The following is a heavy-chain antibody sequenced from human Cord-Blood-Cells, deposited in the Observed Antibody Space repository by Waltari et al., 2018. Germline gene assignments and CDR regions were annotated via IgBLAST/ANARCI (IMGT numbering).Heavy chain of an antibody. D-gene: IGHD1-26*01. Sequence: QVQLQQWGAGLLKPSETLSLTCAVYGGSFSGYYWSWIRQPPGKGLEWIGKINHSGSTNYNPSLKSRVTISVDTSKNQFSLKLSSVTAADTAVYYCARHEEEWELLDYWGQGTLVTVSS. V-gene: IGHV4-34*01. CDR1: GGSFSGYY. CDR3: ARHEEEWELLDY. J-gene: IGHJ4*02. CDR2: INHSGST.